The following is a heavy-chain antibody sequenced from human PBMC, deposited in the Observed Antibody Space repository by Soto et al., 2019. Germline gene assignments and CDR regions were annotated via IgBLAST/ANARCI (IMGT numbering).Heavy chain of an antibody. Sequence: QVQLVESGGGVVQPGRSLRLSCAASGFTFSSYTMHWVRQAPGKGLEWVAVISYDVNIQYFADSVKGRFTISRDNSKNTLFLQKNSLRAEDTAVYYCARTYSSGMGFDYWGQGTLVTVSS. D-gene: IGHD6-19*01. CDR2: ISYDVNIQ. V-gene: IGHV3-30-3*01. J-gene: IGHJ4*02. CDR1: GFTFSSYT. CDR3: ARTYSSGMGFDY.